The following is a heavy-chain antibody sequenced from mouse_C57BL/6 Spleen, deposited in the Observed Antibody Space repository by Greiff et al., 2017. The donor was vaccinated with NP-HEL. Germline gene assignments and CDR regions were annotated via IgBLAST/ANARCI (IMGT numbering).Heavy chain of an antibody. CDR2: IYPGDGDT. Sequence: QVHVKQSGPELVKPGASVKISCKASGYAFSSSWMNWVKQRPGKGLEWIGRIYPGDGDTNYNGKFKGKATLTSDKSSSTAYMQLSSLTSEDSAVYFCARGKSMSYDYDGGAYAMDYWGQGTSVTVSS. CDR1: GYAFSSSW. J-gene: IGHJ4*01. D-gene: IGHD2-4*01. CDR3: ARGKSMSYDYDGGAYAMDY. V-gene: IGHV1-82*01.